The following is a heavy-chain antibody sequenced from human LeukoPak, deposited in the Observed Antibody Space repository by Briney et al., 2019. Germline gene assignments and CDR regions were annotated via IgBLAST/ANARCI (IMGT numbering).Heavy chain of an antibody. J-gene: IGHJ4*02. Sequence: PETLSLTCAVSGYSISSGCYWGWIRQPPGKGLEWIGSIYHSGSTYYNPSLKSRVTISVDTSKNQFSLKLSSVTAADTAVYYCARSSITIFGVVIEYYFDYWGQGTLVTVSS. V-gene: IGHV4-38-2*01. CDR1: GYSISSGCY. CDR2: IYHSGST. D-gene: IGHD3-3*01. CDR3: ARSSITIFGVVIEYYFDY.